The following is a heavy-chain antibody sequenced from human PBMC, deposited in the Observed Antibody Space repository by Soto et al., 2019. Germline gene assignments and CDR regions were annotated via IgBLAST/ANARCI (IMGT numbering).Heavy chain of an antibody. D-gene: IGHD1-26*01. CDR1: GYTFIGYY. J-gene: IGHJ5*02. CDR2: INPRSGDT. V-gene: IGHV1-2*06. Sequence: QVQLVQSGAEVKKPGASVTVSCKASGYTFIGYYIHWVRQAPGQGLEWMGRINPRSGDTNYAQKFQGRLTMTRDTSISTDYMELSSLRSDDTAAYYCGRDGVGATPLGWFDPWGQGSLVTVSS. CDR3: GRDGVGATPLGWFDP.